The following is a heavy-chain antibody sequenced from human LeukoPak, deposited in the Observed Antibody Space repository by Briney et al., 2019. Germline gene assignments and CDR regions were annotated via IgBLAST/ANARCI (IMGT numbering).Heavy chain of an antibody. V-gene: IGHV4-39*07. Sequence: SETLSLTCTVSNGSISSNTYYWGWIREPPGKGLEWIGSIYYSGSTYYNPSLKSRVIISVDTSKNQFSLKLSSVTAADTAVYYCARDRYYDSSGDLAFDIWGQGTMVTVSS. CDR1: NGSISSNTYY. D-gene: IGHD3-22*01. CDR2: IYYSGST. J-gene: IGHJ3*02. CDR3: ARDRYYDSSGDLAFDI.